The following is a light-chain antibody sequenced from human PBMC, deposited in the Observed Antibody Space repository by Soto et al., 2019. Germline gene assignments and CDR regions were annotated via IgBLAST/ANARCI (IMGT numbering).Light chain of an antibody. J-gene: IGKJ3*01. CDR1: QSVSSN. Sequence: EIVMTQSPATLSVSPGERATLSCRASQSVSSNLAWYQQKPGQAPRLLIYGASTRATGIPARFSGSGSGTEFTRTISGLQPEVFAVYYCQQYNNWRFTFGPGTKVDIK. CDR3: QQYNNWRFT. CDR2: GAS. V-gene: IGKV3-15*01.